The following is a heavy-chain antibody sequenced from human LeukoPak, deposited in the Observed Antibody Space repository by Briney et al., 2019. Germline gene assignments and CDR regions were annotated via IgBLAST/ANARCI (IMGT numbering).Heavy chain of an antibody. Sequence: GGSLRLSCAASGFTFSSHNMNWVRQAPGKGLEWVSSISSRNIYIYYADSVKGRFTISRDNSKNTLYLQMNSLRAEDTAVYYCAREMAVTDGAFDIWGQGTMVTVSS. CDR1: GFTFSSHN. J-gene: IGHJ3*02. V-gene: IGHV3-21*04. D-gene: IGHD2-21*02. CDR3: AREMAVTDGAFDI. CDR2: ISSRNIYI.